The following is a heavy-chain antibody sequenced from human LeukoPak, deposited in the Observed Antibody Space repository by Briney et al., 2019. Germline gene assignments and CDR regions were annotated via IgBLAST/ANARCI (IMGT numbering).Heavy chain of an antibody. J-gene: IGHJ4*02. D-gene: IGHD3-22*01. CDR2: IISSGSTI. CDR1: GFTFSSYE. V-gene: IGHV3-48*03. Sequence: GGSLRLSCAASGFTFSSYEMNWVRQAPGKGREWVSYIISSGSTIYYADSVKGRFTISRDNAKNSLYLQMNSLRAEDTAVYYCARETLPYYYDSSRYYPYWGQGTLVTVSS. CDR3: ARETLPYYYDSSRYYPY.